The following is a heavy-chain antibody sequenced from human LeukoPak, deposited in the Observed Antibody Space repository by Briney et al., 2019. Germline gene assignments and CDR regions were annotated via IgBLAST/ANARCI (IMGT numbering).Heavy chain of an antibody. CDR2: INAGNGNT. Sequence: GASVKVSCKASGYTFTSYAMHWVRQAPGQRLEWMGWINAGNGNTKYSQKFQGRVTITRDTSASTAYMELSSLRSEDTAVYYCARESRGYYGSGSLYYGMDVWGQGTTVTVSS. V-gene: IGHV1-3*01. J-gene: IGHJ6*02. CDR1: GYTFTSYA. D-gene: IGHD3-10*01. CDR3: ARESRGYYGSGSLYYGMDV.